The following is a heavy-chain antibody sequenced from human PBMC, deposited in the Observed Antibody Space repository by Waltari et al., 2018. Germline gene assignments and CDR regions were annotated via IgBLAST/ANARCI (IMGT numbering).Heavy chain of an antibody. V-gene: IGHV4-4*02. CDR2: VHLSGRT. D-gene: IGHD2-15*01. J-gene: IGHJ4*02. Sequence: VRQSPGKGLEWIGQVHLSGRTNYNPSLASRVTVSIDTSNNQFSLKVLSPTAADTAMYYCARDRGRGIYLDSWGQGTLVTVSP. CDR3: ARDRGRGIYLDS.